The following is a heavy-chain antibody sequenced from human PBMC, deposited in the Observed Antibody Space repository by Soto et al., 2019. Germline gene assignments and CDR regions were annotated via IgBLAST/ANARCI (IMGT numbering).Heavy chain of an antibody. V-gene: IGHV3-11*01. CDR2: ISSTGRTI. J-gene: IGHJ4*02. CDR3: ARSYSSGWEFDY. CDR1: GFTFSNYY. Sequence: PGGSLRLSCGASGFTFSNYYMSWIRQAPGKGLEWVSYISSTGRTIYYADSVKVRVTVSRDNAQNSLSLKLNSLRVEDTAVYYCARSYSSGWEFDYWGPGNQVTVFS. D-gene: IGHD6-19*01.